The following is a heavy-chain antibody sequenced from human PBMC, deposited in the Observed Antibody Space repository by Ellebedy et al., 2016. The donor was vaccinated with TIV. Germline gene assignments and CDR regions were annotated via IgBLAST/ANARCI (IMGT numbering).Heavy chain of an antibody. J-gene: IGHJ4*02. CDR1: RGTFSSYA. CDR2: IIPIFGTA. Sequence: SVKVSXKASRGTFSSYAISWVRQAPGQGLEWMGGIIPIFGTANYAQKFQGRVTITADESTSTAYMELSSLRSEDTAVYYCASRGELGDDFDYWGQGTLVTVSS. D-gene: IGHD1-26*01. CDR3: ASRGELGDDFDY. V-gene: IGHV1-69*13.